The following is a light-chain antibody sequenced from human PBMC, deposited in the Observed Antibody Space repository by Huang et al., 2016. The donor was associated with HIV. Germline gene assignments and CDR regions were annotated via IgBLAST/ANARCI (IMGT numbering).Light chain of an antibody. V-gene: IGKV3-15*01. J-gene: IGKJ2*01. Sequence: EIVMTQSPATLSLSPGERATLSCRASQSVSSKLAWYQQKAGQAPRLLVHGASTRATGIPARFSDSGAGTEFTLTISSLQSEDFAVYYCQQYNNWSPYTFGQGTKLEIK. CDR2: GAS. CDR1: QSVSSK. CDR3: QQYNNWSPYT.